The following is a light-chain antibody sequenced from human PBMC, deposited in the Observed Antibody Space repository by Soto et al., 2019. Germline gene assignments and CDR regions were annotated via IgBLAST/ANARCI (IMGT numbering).Light chain of an antibody. J-gene: IGLJ1*01. CDR3: SSYTISSTYV. V-gene: IGLV2-14*01. CDR1: SSDVGLFNY. CDR2: EVT. Sequence: QSALTQPASVSGSPGQSITISCTGTSSDVGLFNYVSWYQQHPGRAPKLLIYEVTNRPAGVSNRFSGSKSGNTASLTISGLQAEDEADYYCSSYTISSTYVFGTGTKVTVL.